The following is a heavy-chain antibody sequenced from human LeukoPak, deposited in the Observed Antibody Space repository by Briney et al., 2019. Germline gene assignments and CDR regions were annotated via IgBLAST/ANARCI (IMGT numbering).Heavy chain of an antibody. J-gene: IGHJ6*02. CDR3: AREEGSGSYYPYYYYYGMDV. CDR2: INHSGST. D-gene: IGHD3-10*01. V-gene: IGHV4-34*01. Sequence: MPSETLSLTCAVYGGSFSGYYWSWIRQPPGKGLEWIGEINHSGSTNYNPSLKSRVTISVDTSKNQFSLKLSSVTAADTAVYYCAREEGSGSYYPYYYYYGMDVWGQGTTVTVSS. CDR1: GGSFSGYY.